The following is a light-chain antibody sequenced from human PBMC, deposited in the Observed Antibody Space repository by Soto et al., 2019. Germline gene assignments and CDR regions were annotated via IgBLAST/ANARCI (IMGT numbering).Light chain of an antibody. V-gene: IGKV1-5*01. Sequence: DIQMTQSPSTLSGSVGDRVTITCLASQTISSWLAWYQQKPGKAPKLLIYDASSLESGVPSRFSGSGSGTEFTLTISSLQPDDFAVYYCQQRSNWPPITFGQGTRLE. CDR3: QQRSNWPPIT. CDR1: QTISSW. CDR2: DAS. J-gene: IGKJ5*01.